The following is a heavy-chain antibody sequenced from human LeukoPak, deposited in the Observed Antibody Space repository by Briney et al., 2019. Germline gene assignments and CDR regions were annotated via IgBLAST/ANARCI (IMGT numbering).Heavy chain of an antibody. CDR2: IYSSGIT. J-gene: IGHJ5*02. V-gene: IGHV4-4*07. CDR3: ARDRDWKYWFDP. CDR1: GGSISSYY. D-gene: IGHD1-1*01. Sequence: KPSETLSLTCTVSGGSISSYYWSWTRQPAGKELEWIGRIYSSGITNYNPSLKSRVTMSVDTSKNQFPLKLRSVTSADTAVYYCARDRDWKYWFDPWGQGTLVTVSS.